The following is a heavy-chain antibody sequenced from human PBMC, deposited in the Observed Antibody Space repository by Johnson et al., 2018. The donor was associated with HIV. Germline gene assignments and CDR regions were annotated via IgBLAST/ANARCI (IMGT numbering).Heavy chain of an antibody. D-gene: IGHD4-23*01. CDR1: GFIFSRYV. J-gene: IGHJ3*02. V-gene: IGHV3-33*08. CDR3: ARVTLVLDI. CDR2: IWYDGINK. Sequence: QEQLVESGGGLVQPGGSLRLSCVASGFIFSRYVMHRVRQAPGKGLEWGAVIWYDGINKYYADSVKGRFTISSDNSKNTLYLQMNSLRAEDTAVYYCARVTLVLDIWGQGTMVTVSS.